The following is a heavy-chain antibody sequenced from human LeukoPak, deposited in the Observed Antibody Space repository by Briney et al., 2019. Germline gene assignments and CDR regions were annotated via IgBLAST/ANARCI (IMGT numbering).Heavy chain of an antibody. D-gene: IGHD3-10*01. J-gene: IGHJ4*02. CDR2: ISYDGDDQ. CDR1: TFSFSDYP. V-gene: IGHV3-30*08. CDR3: ARAYHGDYYFDF. Sequence: GGSLRLSCAASTFSFSDYPLHWVRQAPGKGLEWVAVISYDGDDQYYAHSVKGQFTISRDNSKNTLYLQMDSLISDDTAVYYCARAYHGDYYFDFWGQGTLVIVSS.